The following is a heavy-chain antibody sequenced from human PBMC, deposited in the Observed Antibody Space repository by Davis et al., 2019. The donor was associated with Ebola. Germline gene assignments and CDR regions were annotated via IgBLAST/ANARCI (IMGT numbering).Heavy chain of an antibody. Sequence: GGSLRLSCAASGFTFSTYSMSWVRQAPGKGLEWVSSISSDSDYIYYADSAKGRFTISRDNAKNSLYLQMNSLRAEDTAVYYCAGGDSGWDASDIWGRGTMVTVSS. J-gene: IGHJ3*02. D-gene: IGHD6-19*01. V-gene: IGHV3-21*01. CDR3: AGGDSGWDASDI. CDR1: GFTFSTYS. CDR2: ISSDSDYI.